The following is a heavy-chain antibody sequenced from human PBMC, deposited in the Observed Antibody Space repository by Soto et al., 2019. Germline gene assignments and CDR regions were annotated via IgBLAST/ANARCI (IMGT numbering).Heavy chain of an antibody. CDR1: GGSISSGGYY. CDR3: ARSRLRFLEWLSRPDRYHYVMDV. D-gene: IGHD3-3*01. CDR2: IYYSGST. J-gene: IGHJ6*02. V-gene: IGHV4-61*08. Sequence: SETLSLTCTVSGGSISSGGYYWSWIRQPPGKGLEWIGYIYYSGSTNYNPSLKSRVTISVDTSKNQFSLKLSSVTAADTAVYYCARSRLRFLEWLSRPDRYHYVMDVWGQGTTVTVSS.